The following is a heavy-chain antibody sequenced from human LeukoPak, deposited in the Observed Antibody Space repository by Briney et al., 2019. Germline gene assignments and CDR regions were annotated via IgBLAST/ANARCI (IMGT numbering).Heavy chain of an antibody. J-gene: IGHJ4*02. Sequence: ASVKVSCKASGYTFTGHYMYWVRQAPGQGLQWMGWINPNSGGTNYAQNFQGRVTMTRDTSISTAYMELSRLRSDDTAVFYCAKDISPNDNSWSGTDYWGQGTLVTVSS. CDR3: AKDISPNDNSWSGTDY. V-gene: IGHV1-2*02. D-gene: IGHD6-13*01. CDR2: INPNSGGT. CDR1: GYTFTGHY.